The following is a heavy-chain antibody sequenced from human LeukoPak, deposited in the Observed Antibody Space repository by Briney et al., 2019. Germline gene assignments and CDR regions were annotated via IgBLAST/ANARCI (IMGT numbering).Heavy chain of an antibody. D-gene: IGHD6-6*01. V-gene: IGHV4-39*01. CDR1: GGSISSSGYY. CDR3: ASWPEYSSSGPHTETFDY. Sequence: SETLSLTCAVSGGSISSSGYYWAWIRQPPGKGLEWNGSISYTGSTYYNPSLKSRLTISADTSKNQFSLKLSSVTAADTAVYYCASWPEYSSSGPHTETFDYWGQGTLVTVSS. J-gene: IGHJ4*02. CDR2: ISYTGST.